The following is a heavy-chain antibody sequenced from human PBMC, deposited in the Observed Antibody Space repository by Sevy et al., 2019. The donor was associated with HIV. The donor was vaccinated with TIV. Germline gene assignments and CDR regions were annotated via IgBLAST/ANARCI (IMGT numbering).Heavy chain of an antibody. V-gene: IGHV3-23*01. CDR3: AKLHSRMIPGNGALDY. D-gene: IGHD3-16*01. CDR2: LRPTSLST. Sequence: GGSLRLSCTASGFSFSNYVMAWVRQAPAKGLEWVSSLRPTSLSTYYAESVKGRFTISRDNSKNTLYLQMNSLRAEDTAIYYCAKLHSRMIPGNGALDYWGRGTLVTVSS. CDR1: GFSFSNYV. J-gene: IGHJ4*01.